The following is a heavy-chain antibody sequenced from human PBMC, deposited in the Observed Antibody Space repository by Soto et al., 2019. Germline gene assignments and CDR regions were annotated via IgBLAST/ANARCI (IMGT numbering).Heavy chain of an antibody. V-gene: IGHV3-72*01. D-gene: IGHD3-16*01. CDR2: TRNKANSYTT. CDR3: ARRGYDYVWGSYDY. Sequence: GGSLRLSCAASGFTFSDHYMDWVRQAPGKGLEWVGRTRNKANSYTTEYAASVKGRFTISRDDSKNSLFLQMNSLKTEDTAVYYCARRGYDYVWGSYDYWGQGTLVTVSS. CDR1: GFTFSDHY. J-gene: IGHJ4*02.